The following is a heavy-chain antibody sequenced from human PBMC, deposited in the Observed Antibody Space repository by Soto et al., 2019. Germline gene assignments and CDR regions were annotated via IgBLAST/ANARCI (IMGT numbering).Heavy chain of an antibody. V-gene: IGHV4-39*01. Sequence: SETLSLTCTVSGGSISSSSYYWGWIRQPPGKGLEWIGSIYYSGSTYYNPSLKSRVTISVDTSKNQFSLKLSSVTAADTAVYYCARRGPYYDFWSGYYTGSRAFDIWGQGTMVTVSS. J-gene: IGHJ3*02. CDR3: ARRGPYYDFWSGYYTGSRAFDI. CDR2: IYYSGST. CDR1: GGSISSSSYY. D-gene: IGHD3-3*01.